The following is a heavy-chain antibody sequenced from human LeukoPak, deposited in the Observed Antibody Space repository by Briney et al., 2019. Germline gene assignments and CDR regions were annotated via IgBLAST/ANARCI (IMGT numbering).Heavy chain of an antibody. Sequence: PGGSLRLSCAASGFTFSSYAMSWVRQAPGKGLEWVSAISGSGGSTYYTDPVKGRLTISRDNSKNTLNLPMNSLTAEDTAVYYCAKEGGPTVTSYDAFDIWGQGTMVTVSS. D-gene: IGHD4-17*01. J-gene: IGHJ3*02. CDR3: AKEGGPTVTSYDAFDI. V-gene: IGHV3-23*01. CDR1: GFTFSSYA. CDR2: ISGSGGST.